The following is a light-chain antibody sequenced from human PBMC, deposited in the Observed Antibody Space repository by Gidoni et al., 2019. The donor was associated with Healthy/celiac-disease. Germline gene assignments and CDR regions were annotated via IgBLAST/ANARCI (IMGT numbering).Light chain of an antibody. J-gene: IGKJ4*01. CDR3: QQRSNWPLT. CDR1: QSVSSY. Sequence: ELVLTQSPATLSLSPGERATLSFRASQSVSSYLAWYQQKPGQAPRLIIYDASNSATGIPARFSGSGSGTDFTLTISSLEPEDFAVYYCQQRSNWPLTFGGGTKVEIK. V-gene: IGKV3-11*01. CDR2: DAS.